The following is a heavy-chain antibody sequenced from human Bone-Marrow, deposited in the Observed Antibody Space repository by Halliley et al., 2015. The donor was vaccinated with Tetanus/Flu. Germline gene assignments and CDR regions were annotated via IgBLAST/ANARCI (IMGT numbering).Heavy chain of an antibody. J-gene: IGHJ5*02. CDR2: INPNGSDT. Sequence: INPNGSDTNYSPSFQGHVTMSLDKSINTAYLQWSSLRSSDTAMYYCARQTRGAAVAAGGWFDPWGQGTLVAVSS. V-gene: IGHV5-10-1*01. D-gene: IGHD6-19*01. CDR3: ARQTRGAAVAAGGWFDP.